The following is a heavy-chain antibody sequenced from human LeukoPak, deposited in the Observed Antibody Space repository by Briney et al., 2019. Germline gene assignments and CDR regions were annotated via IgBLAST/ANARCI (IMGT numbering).Heavy chain of an antibody. CDR1: GFTFSSYA. V-gene: IGHV3-23*01. D-gene: IGHD3-3*01. CDR3: AKVSAGFWSGYYNF. CDR2: ISGSGGST. Sequence: GGSLRLSCAASGFTFSSYAMSWARQAPGKGLEWVSAISGSGGSTYYADSVKGRFTISRDNSKNTLYLQMNSLRAEDTAVYYCAKVSAGFWSGYYNFWGQGTLVTVSS. J-gene: IGHJ4*02.